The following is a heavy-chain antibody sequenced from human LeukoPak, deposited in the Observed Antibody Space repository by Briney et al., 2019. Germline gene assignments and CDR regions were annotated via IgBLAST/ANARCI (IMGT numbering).Heavy chain of an antibody. J-gene: IGHJ4*02. CDR2: TSPDGSEQ. V-gene: IGHV3-30*14. CDR3: CTGSEFYYDS. Sequence: PGGSLRLSCVASGFPFTRNAMHWVRQAPGKGLEWVAVTSPDGSEQYYADSGRGRFTNSRDNCKNTGLLQMNSLTTGDTALYFCCTGSEFYYDSWGQGTLVTVSS. D-gene: IGHD1-14*01. CDR1: GFPFTRNA.